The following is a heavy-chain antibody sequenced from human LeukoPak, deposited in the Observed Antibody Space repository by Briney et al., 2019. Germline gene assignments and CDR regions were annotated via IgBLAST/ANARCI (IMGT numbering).Heavy chain of an antibody. CDR2: ISSRSGYI. V-gene: IGHV3-21*06. Sequence: GGSLRLSCAASGFSFSIYSMSWVRQAPGKGLEWVSSISSRSGYIYYADSMKGRFTISRDNAKNSLYRQMNSLRAEDTAVYYCARALWSGPVYYGMDVWGQGTTVTVSS. CDR3: ARALWSGPVYYGMDV. CDR1: GFSFSIYS. J-gene: IGHJ6*02. D-gene: IGHD3-10*01.